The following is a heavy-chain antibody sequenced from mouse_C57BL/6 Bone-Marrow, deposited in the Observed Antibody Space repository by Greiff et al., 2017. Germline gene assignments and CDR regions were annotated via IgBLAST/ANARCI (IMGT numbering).Heavy chain of an antibody. CDR2: IYPGSGST. CDR1: GYTFTSYW. D-gene: IGHD1-1*01. J-gene: IGHJ4*01. Sequence: QVQLKQPGAELVKPGASVKMSCKASGYTFTSYWITWVKQRPGQGLEWIGDIYPGSGSTNYNEKFKSKATLTVDTSSSTAYMQLSSLTSEDSAVYYCAREGYYYGSSPIYYAMDYWGQGTSVTVSS. CDR3: AREGYYYGSSPIYYAMDY. V-gene: IGHV1-55*01.